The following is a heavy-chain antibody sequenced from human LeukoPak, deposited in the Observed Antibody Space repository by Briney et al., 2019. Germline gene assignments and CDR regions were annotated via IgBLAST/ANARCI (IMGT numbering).Heavy chain of an antibody. V-gene: IGHV3-30*02. D-gene: IGHD3-3*01. CDR3: ARATFWSGYQRDSWYMDV. CDR1: GFTFSSYD. CDR2: IRYDGSNK. Sequence: GGSLRLSCAASGFTFSSYDMHWVRQAPGKGLEWVAFIRYDGSNKYYADSVKGRFTISRDNSKNTLYLHMSNLRAEDAAVYYCARATFWSGYQRDSWYMDVWGKGTTVTVSS. J-gene: IGHJ6*03.